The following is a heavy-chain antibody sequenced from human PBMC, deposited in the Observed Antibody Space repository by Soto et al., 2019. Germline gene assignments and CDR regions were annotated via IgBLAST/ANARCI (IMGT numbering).Heavy chain of an antibody. J-gene: IGHJ6*02. V-gene: IGHV4-34*02. CDR1: GGSFDDFY. CDR3: ARGQLVWYGDLTPYHRDMDV. D-gene: IGHD3-10*01. Sequence: QVQLQQWGAGLLRPSETLSLTCAFYGGSFDDFYWSWVRQYPGKGLEWVGEISHDGGTNYSPSLASRVSIPLDSSKNQSSLHLRSVTAADTFLYSCARGQLVWYGDLTPYHRDMDVWGQGTTVTVSS. CDR2: ISHDGGT.